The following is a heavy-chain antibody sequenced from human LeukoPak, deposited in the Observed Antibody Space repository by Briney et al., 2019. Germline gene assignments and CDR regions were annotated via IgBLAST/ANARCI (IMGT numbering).Heavy chain of an antibody. CDR3: ARSPYYGSENWFDP. CDR2: ISAYNGNT. CDR1: GYXFTSYG. V-gene: IGHV1-18*01. Sequence: ASVKVSCKASGYXFTSYGISWVRQAPGQGLEWMGWISAYNGNTNYAQKLQGRVTMTTDTSTSTAYMELRSLRSDDTAVYYCARSPYYGSENWFDPWGQGTLVTVSS. J-gene: IGHJ5*02. D-gene: IGHD3-10*01.